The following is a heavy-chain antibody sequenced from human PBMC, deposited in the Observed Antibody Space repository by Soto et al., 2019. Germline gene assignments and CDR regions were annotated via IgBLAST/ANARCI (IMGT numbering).Heavy chain of an antibody. V-gene: IGHV5-51*01. CDR2: IYPGDSDT. CDR3: ARYAGRPYNGMDV. Sequence: YWSWIRQMPGKGLEWMGIIYPGDSDTRYSPSFQGQVTISADKSISTAYLQWSSLKASDTATYYCARYAGRPYNGMDVWGQGTTVTVSS. J-gene: IGHJ6*02. CDR1: YW.